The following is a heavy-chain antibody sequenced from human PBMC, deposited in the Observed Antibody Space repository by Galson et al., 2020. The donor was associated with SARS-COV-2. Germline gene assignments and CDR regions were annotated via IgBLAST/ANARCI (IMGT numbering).Heavy chain of an antibody. V-gene: IGHV3-7*01. D-gene: IGHD3-10*01. J-gene: IGHJ4*02. Sequence: GGSLRLSCEASGFTFSSYWMSWVRQAPGKGLEWVANIKQDGSEKYYVDSVKGRFTISRDNAKNSLYLQMNSLRAEDTAVYYCARVSGSDPSFDYWGQGTLVTVSS. CDR3: ARVSGSDPSFDY. CDR1: GFTFSSYW. CDR2: IKQDGSEK.